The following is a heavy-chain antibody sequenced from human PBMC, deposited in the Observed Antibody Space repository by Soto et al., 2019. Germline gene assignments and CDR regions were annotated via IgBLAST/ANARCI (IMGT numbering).Heavy chain of an antibody. J-gene: IGHJ1*01. CDR3: AKRRLNTITSLSDW. Sequence: EIQLVESGGGLAQPGRSLRLSCVASGFSFSEYGMSWVRQTPQKTLEWVASISGNKMTTFYPDSVKGRFFISRDNSDNTLHLQMNSLRDDDTAIYYCAKRRLNTITSLSDWWGQGVQVTVSS. V-gene: IGHV3-23*04. CDR1: GFSFSEYG. CDR2: ISGNKMTT. D-gene: IGHD3-16*02.